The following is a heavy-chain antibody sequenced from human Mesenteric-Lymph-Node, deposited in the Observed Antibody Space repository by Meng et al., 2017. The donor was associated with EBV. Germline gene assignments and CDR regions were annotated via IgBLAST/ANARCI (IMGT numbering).Heavy chain of an antibody. J-gene: IGHJ4*02. Sequence: QLVQAGAEVKKPGASVKVSCKASGYTFTTYDINWVRQATGQGLEWMGWMNPNIGNTGYAQKFQGRVSMTRDTSISTAYMELSSLKSEDTAVYYCARGVEGSGRDWYYWGQGTLVTVSS. CDR1: GYTFTTYD. CDR3: ARGVEGSGRDWYY. V-gene: IGHV1-8*01. CDR2: MNPNIGNT. D-gene: IGHD3-10*01.